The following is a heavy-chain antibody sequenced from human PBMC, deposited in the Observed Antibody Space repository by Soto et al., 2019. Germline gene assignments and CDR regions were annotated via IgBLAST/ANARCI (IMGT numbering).Heavy chain of an antibody. V-gene: IGHV4-39*07. CDR2: INHSGST. CDR1: GGSISSGGYY. D-gene: IGHD3-22*01. J-gene: IGHJ4*02. Sequence: SETLCLTCTVSGGSISSGGYYWSWIRQPPGKGLEWIGEINHSGSTNYNPSLKSRVTISVDTSKNQFSLKLSSVTAADTAVYYCARGRTYYYDSSGYFDYWGQGTLVTVSS. CDR3: ARGRTYYYDSSGYFDY.